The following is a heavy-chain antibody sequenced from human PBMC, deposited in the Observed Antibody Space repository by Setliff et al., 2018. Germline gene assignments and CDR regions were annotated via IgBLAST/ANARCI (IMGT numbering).Heavy chain of an antibody. CDR1: GGSFSGYY. CDR2: IKQDGSEK. J-gene: IGHJ4*02. D-gene: IGHD3-16*01. V-gene: IGHV3-7*01. Sequence: ETLSLTCAVYGGSFSGYYWSWIRQPPGKGLEWVANIKQDGSEKYYVDSVKGRFTISRDNAKHSLYLQMNSLRAEDTAVYYCARDGGEYWGQGTLVTVSS. CDR3: ARDGGEY.